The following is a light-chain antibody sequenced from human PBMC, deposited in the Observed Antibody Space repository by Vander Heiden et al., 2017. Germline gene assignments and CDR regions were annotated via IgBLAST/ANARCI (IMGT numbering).Light chain of an antibody. CDR1: QTINNF. V-gene: IGKV1-39*01. J-gene: IGKJ4*01. CDR2: GAT. CDR3: QHNRT. Sequence: DIQMTQSPSSLSASVGDKVTITCRASQTINNFLNWYQQKPGKAPQLLIHGATTLQNEVPSRFSGGASATQFTLTVSGLQPEDSATFDCQHNRTFGGGTKVEI.